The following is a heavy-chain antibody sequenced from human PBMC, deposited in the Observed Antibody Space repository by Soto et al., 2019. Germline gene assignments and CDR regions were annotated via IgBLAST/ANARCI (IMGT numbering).Heavy chain of an antibody. V-gene: IGHV1-18*01. CDR1: GYTFTSYG. D-gene: IGHD6-19*01. Sequence: QVQLVQSGAEVKKPGASVKVSCKASGYTFTSYGISWVRQAPGQGLEWMGWISAYNGNTNYAQKLPGRVTMNTDTSTSTAYMELRSLRSDDTAVYYCARVNEQWLVTDAFDIWGQGTMVTVSS. CDR3: ARVNEQWLVTDAFDI. CDR2: ISAYNGNT. J-gene: IGHJ3*02.